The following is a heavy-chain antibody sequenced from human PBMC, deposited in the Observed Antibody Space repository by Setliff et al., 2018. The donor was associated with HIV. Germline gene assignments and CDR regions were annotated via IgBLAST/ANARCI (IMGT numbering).Heavy chain of an antibody. CDR2: IYYSGST. Sequence: SETLSLTCTVSGGSISSSGYYWGWIRQPPGKGLEWIGNIYYSGSTYYNPSLKSRVTISEDTSKNQFSLKVSSVTAADTAVYYCARTKYDPSDAFDIWGPGTMVTVTS. CDR1: GGSISSSGYY. CDR3: ARTKYDPSDAFDI. V-gene: IGHV4-39*07. D-gene: IGHD1-1*01. J-gene: IGHJ3*02.